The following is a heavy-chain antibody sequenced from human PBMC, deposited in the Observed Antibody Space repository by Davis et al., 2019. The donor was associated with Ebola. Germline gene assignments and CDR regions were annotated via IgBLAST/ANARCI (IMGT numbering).Heavy chain of an antibody. Sequence: GGSLRLSCAASGFTFSSYAMHWVRQSPGKGLEWVAVISYDGSNKYYADSVKGRFTISRDNSKNTLYLQMNSLRAEDTAVYYCAKDPYSSSTGALFDYWGQGTLVTVSS. CDR2: ISYDGSNK. CDR1: GFTFSSYA. CDR3: AKDPYSSSTGALFDY. D-gene: IGHD5-12*01. J-gene: IGHJ4*02. V-gene: IGHV3-30*04.